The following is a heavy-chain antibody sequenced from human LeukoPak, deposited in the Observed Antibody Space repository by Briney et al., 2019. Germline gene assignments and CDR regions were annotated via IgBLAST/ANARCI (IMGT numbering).Heavy chain of an antibody. V-gene: IGHV5-51*01. Sequence: GESLKISCKGSGYSFTSYWIGWVRQMPGKGLEWMGIIYPGDSDTRYSPSFQGQVTISVDKSISTAYLQWRSLKASYTAMYYFESPQGPYNSSGPSWGYWGQGTLVTVSS. CDR3: ESPQGPYNSSGPSWGY. CDR2: IYPGDSDT. CDR1: GYSFTSYW. J-gene: IGHJ4*02. D-gene: IGHD3-22*01.